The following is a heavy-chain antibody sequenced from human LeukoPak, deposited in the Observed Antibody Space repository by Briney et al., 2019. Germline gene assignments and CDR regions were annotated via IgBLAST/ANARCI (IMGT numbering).Heavy chain of an antibody. J-gene: IGHJ4*02. CDR3: ARDPWQGSTTLH. CDR2: LYSDDSA. D-gene: IGHD1-26*01. CDR1: GFTFSDSW. V-gene: IGHV3-66*02. Sequence: GGSLRLSCAASGFTFSDSWMSWVRQAPGKALEWVSLLYSDDSAYYPDSVKGRFTISRDNSKSTLHLQMDTLRTEDTAMYYCARDPWQGSTTLHWGQGIMVTVSS.